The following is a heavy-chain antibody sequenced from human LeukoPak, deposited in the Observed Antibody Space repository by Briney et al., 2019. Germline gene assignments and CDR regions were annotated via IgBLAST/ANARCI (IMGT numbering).Heavy chain of an antibody. D-gene: IGHD2-2*01. V-gene: IGHV4-4*07. J-gene: IGHJ4*02. CDR1: GGSISSYH. Sequence: SETLSLTCTASGGSISSYHWSWIRQPAGKGLEWIGRIYTSGSTNYNPSLKSRVTMSVDTSKNQFSLKLSSVTAADTAVYYCARERGDQPYFDYWGQGTLVTVSS. CDR3: ARERGDQPYFDY. CDR2: IYTSGST.